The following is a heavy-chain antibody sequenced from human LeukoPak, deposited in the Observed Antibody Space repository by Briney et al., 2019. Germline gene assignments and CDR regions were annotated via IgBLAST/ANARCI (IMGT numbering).Heavy chain of an antibody. CDR2: IYYSGST. D-gene: IGHD1-14*01. V-gene: IGHV4-39*07. J-gene: IGHJ5*02. CDR1: GGSISSSSYY. Sequence: ASETLSLTCTVSGGSISSSSYYWGWIRQPPGKGLEWIGSIYYSGSTYYNPSLKSRVTISVDTSKNQFSLKLSSVTAADTAVYYCATSGPGYNWFDPWGQGTLVTVSS. CDR3: ATSGPGYNWFDP.